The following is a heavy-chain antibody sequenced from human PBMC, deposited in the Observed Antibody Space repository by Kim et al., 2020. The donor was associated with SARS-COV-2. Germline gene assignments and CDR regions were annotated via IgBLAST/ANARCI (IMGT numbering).Heavy chain of an antibody. Sequence: WGSLRLSCAASGFTFSSYGMNWVRQAPGKGLEWVAAISSSSSYIYYADSVKGRFTISRDNTKNSLYLQMNSLRAEDTAAYYCARDGRLHLWELLFWG. CDR1: GFTFSSYG. CDR3: ARDGRLHLWELLF. D-gene: IGHD3-16*01. J-gene: IGHJ2*01. V-gene: IGHV3-21*01. CDR2: ISSSSSYI.